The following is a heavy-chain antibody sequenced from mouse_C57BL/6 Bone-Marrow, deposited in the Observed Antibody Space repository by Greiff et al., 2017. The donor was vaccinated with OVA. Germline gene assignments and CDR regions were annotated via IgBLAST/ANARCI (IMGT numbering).Heavy chain of an antibody. V-gene: IGHV1-26*01. CDR2: INPNNGGT. CDR3: ARIYYDYDGVDY. Sequence: VQLQQSGPELVKPGASVKISCKASGYTFTDYYMNWVKQSHGKSLEWIGDINPNNGGTSYNQKFKGKATLTVDKSSSTAYMELRSLTSEDSAVYYCARIYYDYDGVDYWGQGTTLTVSS. J-gene: IGHJ2*01. CDR1: GYTFTDYY. D-gene: IGHD2-4*01.